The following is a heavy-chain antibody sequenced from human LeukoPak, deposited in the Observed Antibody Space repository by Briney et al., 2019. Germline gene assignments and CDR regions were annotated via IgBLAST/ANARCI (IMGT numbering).Heavy chain of an antibody. Sequence: SETLSLTCIVYGVSIRSHWGWIRQPPGKGLECIGMSYYTGTTCHIPSLKSRVTISVDTSKNQVSLRPSSVTAVDTAVYYLVGFFCGVGKSWGQGNLVTVSS. D-gene: IGHD2-15*01. J-gene: IGHJ4*02. CDR2: SYYTGTT. V-gene: IGHV4-39*01. CDR1: GVSIRSH. CDR3: VGFFCGVGKS.